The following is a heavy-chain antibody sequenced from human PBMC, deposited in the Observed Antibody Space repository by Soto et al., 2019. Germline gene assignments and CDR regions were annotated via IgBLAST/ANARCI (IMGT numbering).Heavy chain of an antibody. CDR3: ARSPPGEDDYGDYIFDY. D-gene: IGHD4-17*01. CDR2: INHSGST. Sequence: QVQLQQWGAGLLTPSETLSLTCAVYGGSFSTFYWSWIRQPPGKGLEWIGEINHSGSTNYTPSLKSRVTISVDTSRNQFSLKLSSLTAADTAVYYCARSPPGEDDYGDYIFDYWGQGALVTVSS. CDR1: GGSFSTFY. J-gene: IGHJ4*02. V-gene: IGHV4-34*01.